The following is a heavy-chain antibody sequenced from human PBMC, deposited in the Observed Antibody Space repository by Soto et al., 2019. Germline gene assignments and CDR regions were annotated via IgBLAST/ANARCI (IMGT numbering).Heavy chain of an antibody. CDR1: GFTFSSYW. Sequence: GGSLRLSCAASGFTFSSYWMHWVRQAPGKGLVWVSRINSDGSTTNYADSVKGRFTISRDIAKNTLYLQMNSLRAEDTAVYYCARSAYGDYFYYYYMDVWGKGTTVTVSS. V-gene: IGHV3-74*01. D-gene: IGHD4-17*01. CDR2: INSDGSTT. CDR3: ARSAYGDYFYYYYMDV. J-gene: IGHJ6*03.